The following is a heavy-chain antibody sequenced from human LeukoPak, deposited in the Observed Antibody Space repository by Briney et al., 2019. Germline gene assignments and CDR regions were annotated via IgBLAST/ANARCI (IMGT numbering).Heavy chain of an antibody. CDR1: GGSFSGYY. Sequence: ASETLSLTCAAYGGSFSGYYWSWIRQPPGKGLEWIGEINHSGSTNYNPSLKSRVTISVDTSKNQFSLKLSSVTAADTAVYYCARKSIAARHFNYWGQGTLVTVSS. D-gene: IGHD6-6*01. V-gene: IGHV4-34*01. CDR2: INHSGST. J-gene: IGHJ4*02. CDR3: ARKSIAARHFNY.